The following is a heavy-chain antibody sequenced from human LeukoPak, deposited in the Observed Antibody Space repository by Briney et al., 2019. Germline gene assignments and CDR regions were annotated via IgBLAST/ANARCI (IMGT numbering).Heavy chain of an antibody. V-gene: IGHV3-7*01. J-gene: IGHJ3*02. CDR3: ARDKPIAVVPRPFDI. CDR2: IKQDGSEK. Sequence: PGGSLRLSCAASGFTFSSYSMNWVRQAPGKGLEWVANIKQDGSEKYYVDSVKGRFTISRDNAKNSLYLQMNSLRAEDTAVYYCARDKPIAVVPRPFDIWGQGTMVTVSS. D-gene: IGHD6-19*01. CDR1: GFTFSSYS.